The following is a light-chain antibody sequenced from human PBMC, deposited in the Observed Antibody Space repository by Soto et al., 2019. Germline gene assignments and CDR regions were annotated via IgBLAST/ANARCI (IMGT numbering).Light chain of an antibody. CDR3: SSYGGSNNVV. CDR1: SSDVGGYNY. CDR2: DVT. V-gene: IGLV2-8*01. Sequence: QSALTQPPSASGSPGQSVTISCTGSSSDVGGYNYVSWYQHHPGKAPKLMIYDVTKRPSGVPDRFSGSKSGNTASLTVSVLQADDEADYYCSSYGGSNNVVFGGGTKVTVL. J-gene: IGLJ3*02.